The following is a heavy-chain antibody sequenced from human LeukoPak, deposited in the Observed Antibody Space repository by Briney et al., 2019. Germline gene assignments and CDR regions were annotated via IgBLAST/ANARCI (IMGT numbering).Heavy chain of an antibody. D-gene: IGHD3-22*01. J-gene: IGHJ4*02. CDR1: GFTIDDYA. CDR2: ISWNSGSI. Sequence: PGRSLRLSCAASGFTIDDYAMHWVRQAPGKGLEWVSGISWNSGSIGYADSVKGRFTISRDNAKNSLYLQMNSLRAEDMALYYCAKGMSFAGDSSPVDYWGQGTLVTVSS. V-gene: IGHV3-9*03. CDR3: AKGMSFAGDSSPVDY.